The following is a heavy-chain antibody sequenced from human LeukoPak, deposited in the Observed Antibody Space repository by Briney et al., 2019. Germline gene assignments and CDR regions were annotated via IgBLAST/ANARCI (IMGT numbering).Heavy chain of an antibody. D-gene: IGHD3-22*01. CDR2: INHSGST. Sequence: SETLSLTCAVYGGSFSDYYWSWIRQPPGKGLEWIGEINHSGSTNKKPSLKSQVTISVDTSKNQFSLKLSSVTAADTAVYYCARDDSSSVGSFDPWGQGTLVTVSS. CDR3: ARDDSSSVGSFDP. V-gene: IGHV4-34*01. J-gene: IGHJ5*02. CDR1: GGSFSDYY.